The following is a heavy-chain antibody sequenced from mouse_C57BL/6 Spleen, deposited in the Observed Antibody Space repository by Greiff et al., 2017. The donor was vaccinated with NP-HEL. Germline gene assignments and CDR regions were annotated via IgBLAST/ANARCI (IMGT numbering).Heavy chain of an antibody. D-gene: IGHD1-1*01. CDR3: AREFITTVRYFDY. CDR1: GYTFTSYW. V-gene: IGHV1-7*01. J-gene: IGHJ2*01. Sequence: QVQLQQSGAELAKPGASVKLSCKASGYTFTSYWMHWVKQRPGKGLEWIGYINPSSGYTKYNQKFKDKATLTADKSSSTAYMQLSSLTYEDSAVYYCAREFITTVRYFDYWGQGTTLTVSS. CDR2: INPSSGYT.